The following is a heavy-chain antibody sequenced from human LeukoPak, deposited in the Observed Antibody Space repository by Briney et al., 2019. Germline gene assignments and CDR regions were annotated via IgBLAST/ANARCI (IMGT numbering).Heavy chain of an antibody. Sequence: SSETLSLTCAVYGGSFSGYYWSWIRQAPGKGLEWIGEINHRGSINYNPSLKSRVTISVDTSKNQFSLKLSSVTAADTAVYYCARMRRRDGYNFDYWGQGTLVTVSS. D-gene: IGHD5-24*01. CDR2: INHRGSI. CDR1: GGSFSGYY. V-gene: IGHV4-34*01. J-gene: IGHJ4*02. CDR3: ARMRRRDGYNFDY.